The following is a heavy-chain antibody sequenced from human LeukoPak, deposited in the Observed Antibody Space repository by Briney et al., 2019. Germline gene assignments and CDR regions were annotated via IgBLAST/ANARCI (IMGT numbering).Heavy chain of an antibody. CDR3: ARDSPEGGSIDY. D-gene: IGHD3-16*01. J-gene: IGHJ4*02. CDR2: INPSGGST. CDR1: GYTFTSYY. V-gene: IGHV1-46*01. Sequence: ASVKVSCKASGYTFTSYYMHWVRQAPGQGLEWMGIINPSGGSTSYAQKFQGRVTMTRDVSTSTVYMELSSLRSEDTAVYYCARDSPEGGSIDYWGQGTLVTVSS.